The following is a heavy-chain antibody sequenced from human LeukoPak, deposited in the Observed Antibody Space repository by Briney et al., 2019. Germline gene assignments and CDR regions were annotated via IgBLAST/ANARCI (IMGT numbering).Heavy chain of an antibody. CDR3: SRESGPYSPFGH. CDR2: ISDSGGS. D-gene: IGHD1-26*01. V-gene: IGHV4-61*01. J-gene: IGHJ4*02. Sequence: SETLSLTCSVSGGSVSSGISYWSWIRQPPGEGLEWIAYISDSGGSDSNPSLRGRVTISLDESKNHLSLTLTSVTAADTAIYYCSRESGPYSPFGHWGQGILVTVTT. CDR1: GGSVSSGISY.